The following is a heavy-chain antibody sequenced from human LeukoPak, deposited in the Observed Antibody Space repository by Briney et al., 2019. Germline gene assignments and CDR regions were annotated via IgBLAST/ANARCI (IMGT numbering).Heavy chain of an antibody. J-gene: IGHJ6*03. CDR3: ARVSTNGGYYYYYMDV. D-gene: IGHD3-16*01. CDR1: GYTFTSYG. V-gene: IGHV1-18*01. CDR2: ISAYNGNT. Sequence: GASVKVSCKASGYTFTSYGISWVRQAPGQGLEWMGWISAYNGNTNYAQKLQGRVTMTTDTSTSTAYMELRSLRSDDTAVYYCARVSTNGGYYYYYMDVWGKGTTITVSS.